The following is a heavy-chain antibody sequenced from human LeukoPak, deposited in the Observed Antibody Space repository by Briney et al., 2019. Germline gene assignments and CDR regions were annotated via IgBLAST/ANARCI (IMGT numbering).Heavy chain of an antibody. CDR1: GGSISSSSYY. CDR2: IYYSGST. CDR3: ARLGGYYDILTGPY. Sequence: SETLSLTCTVSGGSISSSSYYWGWIRQPPGKGLEWIGSIYYSGSTYYNPSLKSRVTISVDTSKNQFSLKLSSVTAADTAVYYCARLGGYYDILTGPYWGQGTLVTVSS. V-gene: IGHV4-39*07. J-gene: IGHJ4*02. D-gene: IGHD3-9*01.